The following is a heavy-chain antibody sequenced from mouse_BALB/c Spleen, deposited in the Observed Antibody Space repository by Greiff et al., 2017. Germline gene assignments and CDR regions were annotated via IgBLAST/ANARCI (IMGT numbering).Heavy chain of an antibody. CDR2: INPGSGGT. CDR3: ARGGYYGYFDY. J-gene: IGHJ2*01. V-gene: IGHV1-54*01. D-gene: IGHD2-3*01. Sequence: QVQLQQSGAELVRPGTSVKVSCKASGYAFTNYLIEWVKQRPGQGLEWIGVINPGSGGTNYNEKFKGKATLTADKSSSTAYMQLSSLTSDDSAVYFCARGGYYGYFDYWGQGTTLTVSS. CDR1: GYAFTNYL.